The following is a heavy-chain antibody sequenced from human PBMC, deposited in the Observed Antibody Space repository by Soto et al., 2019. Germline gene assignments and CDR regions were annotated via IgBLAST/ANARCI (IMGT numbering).Heavy chain of an antibody. V-gene: IGHV1-46*01. Sequence: QEQLVQSGAEVKKPGASVKVSCKASGYAFTLYSIHWVRQAPGQGLEWMGMINPTGGSTSYSPKFQGRVTMTTDTSTTTVHMELSSLKSEDTAEFYCARSTGAYAFYIWGQGTMVTVSS. J-gene: IGHJ3*02. D-gene: IGHD1-1*01. CDR1: GYAFTLYS. CDR3: ARSTGAYAFYI. CDR2: INPTGGST.